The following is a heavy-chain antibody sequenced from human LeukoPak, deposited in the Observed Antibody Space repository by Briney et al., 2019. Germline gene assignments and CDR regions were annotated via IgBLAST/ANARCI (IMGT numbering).Heavy chain of an antibody. Sequence: GGSLRLSCAASGFTFSSYSMNWVRQAPGKGLEWVSYISSSSSTIYYADSVKGRFTISRDNAKNSLYLQMNSLRAEDTAVYYCAREYCSSTSCLYDYWGQGTLVTVSS. V-gene: IGHV3-48*01. D-gene: IGHD2-2*01. CDR3: AREYCSSTSCLYDY. CDR2: ISSSSSTI. CDR1: GFTFSSYS. J-gene: IGHJ4*02.